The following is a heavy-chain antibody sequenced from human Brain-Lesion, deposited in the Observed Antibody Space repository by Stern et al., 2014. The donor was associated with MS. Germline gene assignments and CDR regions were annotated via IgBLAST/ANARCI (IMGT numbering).Heavy chain of an antibody. CDR3: ASGYRIFDY. CDR2: FLARGSA. CDR1: GGSISSGSDY. J-gene: IGHJ4*02. V-gene: IGHV4-61*02. Sequence: VHLVESGPGLVKPSQTLSLTCTVSGGSISSGSDYWSWIRQPVGNGLEWMGRFLARGSAFYTPSLKSRVTISTDTSMNQFSLELNSATAADTAIYYCASGYRIFDYWGQGILVTVSS. D-gene: IGHD5-18*01.